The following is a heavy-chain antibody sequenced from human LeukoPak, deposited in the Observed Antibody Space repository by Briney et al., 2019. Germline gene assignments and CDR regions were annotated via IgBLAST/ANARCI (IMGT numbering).Heavy chain of an antibody. D-gene: IGHD1/OR15-1a*01. CDR3: ARAPNMRKGTKVEHRFDY. CDR1: GFTFSSYR. Sequence: PGGSLRLSCAASGFTFSSYRMNWVRQAPGKGLGWVSYISSSSSTIYYADSVKGRFTISRDNAKNSLYLQMNSLRAEDTAVYYCARAPNMRKGTKVEHRFDYWGQGTLVTVSS. CDR2: ISSSSSTI. V-gene: IGHV3-48*01. J-gene: IGHJ4*02.